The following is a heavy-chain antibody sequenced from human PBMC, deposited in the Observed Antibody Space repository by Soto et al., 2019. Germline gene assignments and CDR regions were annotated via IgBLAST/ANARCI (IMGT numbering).Heavy chain of an antibody. V-gene: IGHV3-9*01. CDR3: AKDKAQRGLYNWFDP. Sequence: GGSLRLSCAASGFTFDDYAMHWVRQAPGKGLEWVSGISWNSGSIGYADSVKGRFTISRDNAKNSLYLQMNSLRAEDTALYYCAKDKAQRGLYNWFDPWGQGTLVTVSS. CDR2: ISWNSGSI. CDR1: GFTFDDYA. J-gene: IGHJ5*02. D-gene: IGHD6-25*01.